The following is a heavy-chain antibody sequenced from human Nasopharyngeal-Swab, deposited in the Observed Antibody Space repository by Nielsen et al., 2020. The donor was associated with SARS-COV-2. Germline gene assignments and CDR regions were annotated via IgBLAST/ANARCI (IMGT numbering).Heavy chain of an antibody. Sequence: WIRQPPGKGLEWIGHIYYSGSTNYNPSLKSRVTISPDTSKIQLSLKLGSVTAADTAVYYCARDSDFWSGYYTRYFDLWGRGTLVTVSS. CDR2: IYYSGST. CDR3: ARDSDFWSGYYTRYFDL. D-gene: IGHD3-3*01. V-gene: IGHV4-59*01. J-gene: IGHJ2*01.